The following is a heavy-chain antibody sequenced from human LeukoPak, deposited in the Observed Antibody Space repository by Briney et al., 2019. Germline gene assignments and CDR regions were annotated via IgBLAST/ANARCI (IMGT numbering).Heavy chain of an antibody. V-gene: IGHV3-7*01. CDR3: ARSLVGATIDY. D-gene: IGHD1-26*01. CDR1: GFTFSSYW. CDR2: IKLDGSEK. J-gene: IGHJ4*02. Sequence: GGSLRLSCAASGFTFSSYWMSWVRQAPGKGLEWVANIKLDGSEKYYVDSVKGRFTISRDNAKNSLYLQMNSLRAEDTAVYYCARSLVGATIDYWGQGTLVTVSS.